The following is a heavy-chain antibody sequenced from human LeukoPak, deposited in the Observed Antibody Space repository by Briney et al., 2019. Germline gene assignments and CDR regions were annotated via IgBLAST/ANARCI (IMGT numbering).Heavy chain of an antibody. J-gene: IGHJ3*02. CDR2: IDGGPAPA. V-gene: IGHV3-23*01. CDR3: AKDSFSHNGIYDALDI. D-gene: IGHD2-8*01. CDR1: GFTFRNYA. Sequence: PGGSLRLSCAASGFTFRNYAMTWVRQTPGKGLEWVAIIDGGPAPAFYAESVKGRFTVSRDDSKNTLFLQMNSLRVEDTAIYYCAKDSFSHNGIYDALDIWGQGTMVTVSS.